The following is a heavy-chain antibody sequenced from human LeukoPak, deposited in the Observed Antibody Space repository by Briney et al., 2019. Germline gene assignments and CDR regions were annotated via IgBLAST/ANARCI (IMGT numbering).Heavy chain of an antibody. J-gene: IGHJ5*02. D-gene: IGHD4-17*01. CDR2: PNSGGT. V-gene: IGHV1-2*02. CDR3: ARESTGTTEDNWFDP. Sequence: PNSGGTHYAQKFQGRVTMTRDTSISTAYMELSRLRSDDTAVYYCARESTGTTEDNWFDPWGQGTLVTVSS.